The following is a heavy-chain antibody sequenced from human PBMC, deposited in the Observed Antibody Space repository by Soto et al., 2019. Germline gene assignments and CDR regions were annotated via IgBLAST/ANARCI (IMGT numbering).Heavy chain of an antibody. CDR2: IYSGGST. D-gene: IGHD3-16*01. CDR3: ARDLRMITFGGVYYYYYYMDV. CDR1: GFTVSSNY. V-gene: IGHV3-66*01. Sequence: PGGSLRLSCAASGFTVSSNYMSWVRQAPGKGLEWVSVIYSGGSTYYADSVKGRFTISRDNSKNTLYLQMNSLRAKDTAVYYCARDLRMITFGGVYYYYYYMDVWGKGTTVTVSS. J-gene: IGHJ6*03.